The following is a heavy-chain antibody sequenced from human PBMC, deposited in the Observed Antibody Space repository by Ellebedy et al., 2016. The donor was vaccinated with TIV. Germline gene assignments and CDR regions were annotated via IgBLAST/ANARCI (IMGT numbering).Heavy chain of an antibody. D-gene: IGHD4-17*01. CDR2: VNQDGTEN. V-gene: IGHV3-7*03. CDR3: VRDGAYGDYSPGYYGLNV. Sequence: GGSLRLSCVASGFSFSSYWMTRVRQAPGKGLEWVANVNQDGTENYVVDSVKGRFTISRDNTKNTLYVQMNSLRVEDTAVYYCVRDGAYGDYSPGYYGLNVWGQGTAVTVSS. CDR1: GFSFSSYW. J-gene: IGHJ6*02.